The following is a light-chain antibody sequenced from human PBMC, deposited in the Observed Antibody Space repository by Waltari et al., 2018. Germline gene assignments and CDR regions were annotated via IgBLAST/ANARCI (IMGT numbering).Light chain of an antibody. CDR2: GAS. CDR3: QQYNDWPPWT. CDR1: QSVTTN. Sequence: EIVMTQSPASLSLSPGERVTLSCRASQSVTTNLAWYQQKPGQAPRLLIYGASTRAASIPARFSGSGSGTEFTLTISGLQSEDFAFYYCQQYNDWPPWTFGQGTKVEIK. J-gene: IGKJ1*01. V-gene: IGKV3-15*01.